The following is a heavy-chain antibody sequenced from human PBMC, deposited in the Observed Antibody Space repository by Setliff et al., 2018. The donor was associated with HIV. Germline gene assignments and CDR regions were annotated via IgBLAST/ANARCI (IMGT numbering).Heavy chain of an antibody. D-gene: IGHD2-2*02. V-gene: IGHV3-11*01. CDR1: GFTFSDYY. J-gene: IGHJ4*02. CDR2: IDSSSTFI. Sequence: LRLSCAASGFTFSDYYMSWIRQAPGKGLEWVSSIDSSSTFIYYADSVEGRFTISRDNAKNSLYLQMNSLRAEDTALYYCAKDCSSTSCYIDWGQGTLVTVSS. CDR3: AKDCSSTSCYID.